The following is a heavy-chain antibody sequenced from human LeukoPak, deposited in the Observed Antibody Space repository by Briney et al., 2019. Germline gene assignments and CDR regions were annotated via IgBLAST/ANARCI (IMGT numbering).Heavy chain of an antibody. Sequence: PSETLSLTCTVSGDSINSGYYYWGWIRQPPGKGLEWIGSIYYTGSTYYNPSLKSRVTISVDTSKNQFSLKLSSVTAADTAVYCCARNRGLVATIYADFDYWGQGTLVTVSS. J-gene: IGHJ4*02. D-gene: IGHD5-12*01. CDR1: GDSINSGYYY. V-gene: IGHV4-39*07. CDR2: IYYTGST. CDR3: ARNRGLVATIYADFDY.